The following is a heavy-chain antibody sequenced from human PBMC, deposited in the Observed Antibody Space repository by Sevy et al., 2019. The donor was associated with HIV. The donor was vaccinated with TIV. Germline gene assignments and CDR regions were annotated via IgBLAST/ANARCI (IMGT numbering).Heavy chain of an antibody. CDR2: ISSSSSYI. V-gene: IGHV3-21*01. Sequence: GGSLRLSCGASGFTFSSYSMNWVRQAPGKGLEWVSSISSSSSYIYYADSVKGRFTISRDSAKNSLYLQMNSLRAEDTAVYYCARGRQGNFDYWGQGTLVTVSS. CDR3: ARGRQGNFDY. D-gene: IGHD6-6*01. CDR1: GFTFSSYS. J-gene: IGHJ4*02.